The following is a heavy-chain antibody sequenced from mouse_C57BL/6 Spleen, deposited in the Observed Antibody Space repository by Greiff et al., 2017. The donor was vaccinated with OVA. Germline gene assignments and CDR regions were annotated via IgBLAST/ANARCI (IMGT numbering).Heavy chain of an antibody. CDR1: GYTFTSYW. J-gene: IGHJ2*01. Sequence: VQLQQPGAELVKPGASVKMSCKASGYTFTSYWITWVKQRPGQGLEWIGDIYPGSGSTNYNEKFKSKATLTVDTSSSTAYMQLSSLTSEDSAVYYCARRGVYSNYVDYWGQGTTLTVSS. CDR3: ARRGVYSNYVDY. CDR2: IYPGSGST. V-gene: IGHV1-55*01. D-gene: IGHD2-5*01.